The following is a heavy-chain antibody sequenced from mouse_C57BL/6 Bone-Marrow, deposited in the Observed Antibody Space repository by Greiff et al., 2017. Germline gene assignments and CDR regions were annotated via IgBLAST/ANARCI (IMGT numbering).Heavy chain of an antibody. J-gene: IGHJ3*01. CDR1: GFTFSDYY. CDR2: ISNGGGST. Sequence: EVKLVESGGGLVQPGGSLKLSCAASGFTFSDYYMYWVRQTPEKRLEWVAYISNGGGSTYYPDTVKGRFTISRDNAKNTLYLQMSRLKSEDTAMYYCARHGGNSFAYWGQGTLVTVSA. D-gene: IGHD2-1*01. CDR3: ARHGGNSFAY. V-gene: IGHV5-12*01.